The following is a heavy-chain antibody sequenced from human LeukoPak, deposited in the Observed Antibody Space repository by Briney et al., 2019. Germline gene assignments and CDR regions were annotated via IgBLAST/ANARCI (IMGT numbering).Heavy chain of an antibody. D-gene: IGHD4/OR15-4a*01. V-gene: IGHV3-30*18. J-gene: IGHJ4*02. CDR3: AKAVLKANVNDY. CDR1: GFTFSSYG. Sequence: TGGSLRLSCAASGFTFSSYGMHWVRQAPGKGLEWVAVISYDGSNKYYADSVKGRFTISRDNSKNTLYLQMNSLRAEDTAVYYCAKAVLKANVNDYWGQGTLVTVSS. CDR2: ISYDGSNK.